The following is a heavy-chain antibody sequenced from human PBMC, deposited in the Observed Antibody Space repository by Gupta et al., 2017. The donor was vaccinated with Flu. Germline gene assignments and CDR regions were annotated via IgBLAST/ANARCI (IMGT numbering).Heavy chain of an antibody. V-gene: IGHV1-3*01. J-gene: IGHJ5*02. CDR1: GYTFTSYA. D-gene: IGHD6-13*01. CDR3: ARAGGSSSLYNWFAP. Sequence: QVQLVQSGAEVKKPGASVKVSCKASGYTFTSYAMHWVRQAPGQRLEWMGWINAGNGNTKYSQKFQGRVTITRDTSASTAYMELSSLRSEDTAVYYCARAGGSSSLYNWFAPWGQGTLVTVSS. CDR2: INAGNGNT.